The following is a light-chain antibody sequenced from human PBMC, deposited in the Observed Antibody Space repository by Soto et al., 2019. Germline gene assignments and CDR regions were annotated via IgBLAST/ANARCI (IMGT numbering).Light chain of an antibody. Sequence: PGERATLSCGASQTIAAELGWYQHNPGQAPRLLIYDASNRAPDIPDRFRGIGSGTGFTLTISSLEPEDFAVYYCQQRSKWPITFGGGTKVEIK. J-gene: IGKJ4*01. CDR1: QTIAAE. CDR2: DAS. CDR3: QQRSKWPIT. V-gene: IGKV3-11*01.